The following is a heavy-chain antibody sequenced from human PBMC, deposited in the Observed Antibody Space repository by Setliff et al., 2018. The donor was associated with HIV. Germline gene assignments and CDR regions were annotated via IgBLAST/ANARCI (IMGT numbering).Heavy chain of an antibody. CDR1: GYSFSNHW. Sequence: GSLKISCTGSGYSFSNHWIGWVRQMPGRGLEWVAIIYPQDSDTRYSPSFEGHVTISADTSRYTAYLQWRALRASDTAIYYCARHRIDISLLVVQDPGPFDLWGRGTMVTVSS. CDR2: IYPQDSDT. CDR3: ARHRIDISLLVVQDPGPFDL. V-gene: IGHV5-51*01. J-gene: IGHJ3*01. D-gene: IGHD3-3*02.